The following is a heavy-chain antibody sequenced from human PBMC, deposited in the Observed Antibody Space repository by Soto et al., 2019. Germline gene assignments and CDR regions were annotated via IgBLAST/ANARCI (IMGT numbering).Heavy chain of an antibody. Sequence: GAVKCSCRASGYTFTSYYMHWVRQAPGQGLEWMGIINPSGGSTSYAQKFQGRVTMTRDTSTSTVYMELSSLRSEDAAVEYCARGWVHYSDSTGDCAYWG. CDR1: GYTFTSYY. CDR2: INPSGGST. V-gene: IGHV1-46*01. D-gene: IGHD3-22*01. CDR3: ARGWVHYSDSTGDCAY. J-gene: IGHJ4*01.